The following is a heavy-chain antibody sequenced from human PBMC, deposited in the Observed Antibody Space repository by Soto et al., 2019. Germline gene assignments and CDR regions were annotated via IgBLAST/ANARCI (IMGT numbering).Heavy chain of an antibody. CDR2: ISSSSSYT. Sequence: GGSLRLSCAASGFTFSDYYMSWIRQAPGKGLEWVSYISSSSSYTNYADSVKGRFTISRDNAKNSLYLQMNSLRAEDTAVYYCANGGYSYGTDYWGQGTLVTVSS. D-gene: IGHD5-18*01. CDR1: GFTFSDYY. V-gene: IGHV3-11*06. CDR3: ANGGYSYGTDY. J-gene: IGHJ4*02.